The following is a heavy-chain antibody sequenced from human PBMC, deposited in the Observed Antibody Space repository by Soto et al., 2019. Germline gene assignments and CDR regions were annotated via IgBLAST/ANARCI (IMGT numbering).Heavy chain of an antibody. CDR1: GFTFSSYA. D-gene: IGHD1-7*01. V-gene: IGHV3-30-3*01. J-gene: IGHJ4*02. CDR2: ISYDGSNK. CDR3: ARDAAALSLGRYNWNYVLYY. Sequence: PGGYLRLSCAASGFTFSSYAMHWVRQAPGKGLEWVAVISYDGSNKYYADSVKGRFTISRDNSKNTLYLQMNSLRAEDTAVYYCARDAAALSLGRYNWNYVLYYWGQGTLVTVSS.